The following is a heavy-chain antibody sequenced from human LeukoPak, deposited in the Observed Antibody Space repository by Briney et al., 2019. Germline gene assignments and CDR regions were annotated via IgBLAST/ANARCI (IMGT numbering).Heavy chain of an antibody. CDR3: ARAQYYDFWSGLYYYYYCMDV. D-gene: IGHD3-3*01. Sequence: SGTLSLTCAVSGGSISSSNWWSWVHQPPGKGLEWIGEIYHSGSTNYNPSLKSRVTISVDTSKNQFSLKLSSVTAADTAVYYCARAQYYDFWSGLYYYYYCMDVWGKGTTVTVSS. V-gene: IGHV4-4*02. CDR1: GGSISSSNW. J-gene: IGHJ6*03. CDR2: IYHSGST.